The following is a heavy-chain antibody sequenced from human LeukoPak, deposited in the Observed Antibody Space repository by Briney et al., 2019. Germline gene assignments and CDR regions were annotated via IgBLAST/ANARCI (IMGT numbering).Heavy chain of an antibody. Sequence: GGSLRLSCAVSGFTFSTYNMNWVRQAPGKGLEWVSAISGSGGSTYYADSVKGRFTISRDNSKNTLYLQMNSLRAEDTAVYYCAKDYYDSSGYYPIDYWGQGTLVTVSS. CDR1: GFTFSTYN. J-gene: IGHJ4*02. CDR3: AKDYYDSSGYYPIDY. CDR2: ISGSGGST. D-gene: IGHD3-22*01. V-gene: IGHV3-23*01.